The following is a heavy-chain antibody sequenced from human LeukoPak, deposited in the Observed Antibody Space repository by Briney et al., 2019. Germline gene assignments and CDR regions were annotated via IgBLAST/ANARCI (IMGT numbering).Heavy chain of an antibody. J-gene: IGHJ6*03. Sequence: GGSLRLSCAASGFTVSSNYMSWVRQAPGKGVEWVSVIYSGCITYYADSVKGRFTISRDNSKNTLYLQMNSLRAEATAVYYCERSVRYSSSWYQTRYYYYMDVWGKGTTVTISS. D-gene: IGHD6-13*01. V-gene: IGHV3-53*01. CDR2: IYSGCIT. CDR3: ERSVRYSSSWYQTRYYYYMDV. CDR1: GFTVSSNY.